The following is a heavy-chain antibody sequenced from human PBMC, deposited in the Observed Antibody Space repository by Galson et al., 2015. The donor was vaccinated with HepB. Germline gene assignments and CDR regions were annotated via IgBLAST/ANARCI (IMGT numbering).Heavy chain of an antibody. D-gene: IGHD1-26*01. CDR2: ISSSSSYT. CDR3: ARVGYRAWELLPKKGLDY. J-gene: IGHJ4*02. V-gene: IGHV3-11*06. CDR1: GFTFSDYY. Sequence: SLRLSCAASGFTFSDYYMSWIRQAPGKGLGWVSYISSSSSYTNYADSVKGRFTISRDNAKNSLYLQMNSLRAEDTAVYYCARVGYRAWELLPKKGLDYWGQGTLVTVSS.